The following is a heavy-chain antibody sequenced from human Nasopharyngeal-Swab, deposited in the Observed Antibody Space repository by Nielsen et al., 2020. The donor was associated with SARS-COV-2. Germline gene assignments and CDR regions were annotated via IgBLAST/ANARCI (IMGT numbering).Heavy chain of an antibody. D-gene: IGHD3-10*01. CDR3: ARDVASGFGELFPLLRGLDI. V-gene: IGHV3-30-3*01. CDR2: ISYDGNNK. CDR1: GFTINSFA. J-gene: IGHJ6*02. Sequence: GESLKISCAASGFTINSFAMHWVRQAPGKGLEWVAVISYDGNNKYYADSVKGRFTISRDNSKNTVYLQMNSLRPEDTAVYYRARDVASGFGELFPLLRGLDIWGHGTTVTVSS.